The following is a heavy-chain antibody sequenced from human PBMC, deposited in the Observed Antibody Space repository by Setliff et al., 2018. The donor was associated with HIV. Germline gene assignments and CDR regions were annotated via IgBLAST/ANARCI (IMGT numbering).Heavy chain of an antibody. CDR2: IRSKAYGGTT. D-gene: IGHD2-2*01. V-gene: IGHV3-49*04. J-gene: IGHJ6*02. CDR3: TAMGVEVVSYYYGMDV. CDR1: GFTFSNYA. Sequence: GGSLRLSCAASGFTFSNYAMSWVRQAPGKGLEWVGFIRSKAYGGTTEYAASVKGRFTISRDDSKSLAYLQMNSLKTEDTAVYYCTAMGVEVVSYYYGMDVWGQGTTVTVSS.